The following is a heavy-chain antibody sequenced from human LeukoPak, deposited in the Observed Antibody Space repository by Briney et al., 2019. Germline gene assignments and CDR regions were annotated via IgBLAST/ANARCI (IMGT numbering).Heavy chain of an antibody. V-gene: IGHV3-53*01. CDR3: ARDPYDSGSFDY. D-gene: IGHD3-10*01. J-gene: IGHJ4*02. CDR2: IYAGGST. CDR1: GFIVSTNY. Sequence: GSLRLSCAASGFIVSTNYMTWVRQAPGKGLEWVSVIYAGGSTHYADSVKGRFTISRDNAKNTVYLQMNSLRAEDTAVYYCARDPYDSGSFDYWGQGTLVSVSS.